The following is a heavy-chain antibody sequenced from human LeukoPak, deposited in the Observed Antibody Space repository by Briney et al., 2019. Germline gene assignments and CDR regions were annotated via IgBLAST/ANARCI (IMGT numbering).Heavy chain of an antibody. V-gene: IGHV5-51*01. Sequence: GESLKISSKGSGYSFTSYWIGWVRQMPGKGLEWMGIIYPGYSDTRYSPSFQGQVTISADKSISTAYMHRRSLKASDATSYYCAGHSSCNSVGGGFDFDYWGQGTLVTVSS. CDR2: IYPGYSDT. CDR3: AGHSSCNSVGGGFDFDY. J-gene: IGHJ4*02. CDR1: GYSFTSYW. D-gene: IGHD6-19*01.